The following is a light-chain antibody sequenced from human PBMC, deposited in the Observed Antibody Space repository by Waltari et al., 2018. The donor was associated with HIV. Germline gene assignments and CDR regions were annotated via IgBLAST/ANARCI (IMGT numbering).Light chain of an antibody. J-gene: IGLJ2*01. CDR3: AAWDNSLSVLVV. Sequence: QSVLTQPPSASGTPGQRVTIPCSGSSSNIGRNYVYWYQQPPGTAPKLLIYRNNQRPSGVPDRFSGSKSGTSASLAISGLRSEDEADYYCAAWDNSLSVLVVFGGGTKLTVL. V-gene: IGLV1-47*01. CDR1: SSNIGRNY. CDR2: RNN.